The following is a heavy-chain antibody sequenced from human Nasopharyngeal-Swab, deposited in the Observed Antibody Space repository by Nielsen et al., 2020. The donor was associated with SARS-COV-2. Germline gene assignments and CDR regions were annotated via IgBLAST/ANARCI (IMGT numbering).Heavy chain of an antibody. Sequence: WVRQAPGQGLEWMGWISAYNGNTNYAQKLQGRVTMTTDISTSTAYMELRSLRSDDTAVYYCAREAALGIAAAEDYYYYGMDVWGQGTTVTVSS. V-gene: IGHV1-18*01. CDR3: AREAALGIAAAEDYYYYGMDV. CDR2: ISAYNGNT. D-gene: IGHD6-13*01. J-gene: IGHJ6*02.